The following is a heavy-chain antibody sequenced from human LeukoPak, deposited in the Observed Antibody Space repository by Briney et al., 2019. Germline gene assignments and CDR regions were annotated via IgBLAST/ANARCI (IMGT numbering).Heavy chain of an antibody. CDR1: GFTVSSNY. J-gene: IGHJ4*02. V-gene: IGHV3-53*01. CDR2: IYSGGST. Sequence: GGSLRLSCAASGFTVSSNYMSWVRQAPGKGLEWVSVIYSGGSTYYADSVKGRFTISRDNSKNTLYLQMNSLRAEDTAVYYCARETYDSSGYSFDYWGQGTLVTVSS. CDR3: ARETYDSSGYSFDY. D-gene: IGHD3-22*01.